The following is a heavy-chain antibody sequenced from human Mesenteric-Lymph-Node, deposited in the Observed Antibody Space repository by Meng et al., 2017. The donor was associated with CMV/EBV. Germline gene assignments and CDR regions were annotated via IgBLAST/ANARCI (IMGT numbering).Heavy chain of an antibody. V-gene: IGHV3-74*01. Sequence: GESLKISCATSGFTFSSSYMYWVRQVPGKGLVWVSRVIPDGSGTGYADAVKGRFTISRDNAKNSLYLQMNSLRAEDMAVYYCVRCSTTSCYKGAYWGQGTLVTVSS. CDR2: VIPDGSGT. D-gene: IGHD2-2*02. J-gene: IGHJ4*02. CDR3: VRCSTTSCYKGAY. CDR1: GFTFSSSY.